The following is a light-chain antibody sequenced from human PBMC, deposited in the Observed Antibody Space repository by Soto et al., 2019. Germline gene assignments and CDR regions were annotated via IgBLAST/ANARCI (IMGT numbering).Light chain of an antibody. CDR3: QQYGSSSWT. CDR2: DAS. J-gene: IGKJ1*01. Sequence: EIVLTQSPGTLSLPPGERATLSCRASQSVRSSYLAWYQQKFGQAPRLLIYDASSRATGIPDRFSGSGSGTDFTLTISRLEPEDFAVYYCQQYGSSSWTFGQGTKVEIK. CDR1: QSVRSSY. V-gene: IGKV3-20*01.